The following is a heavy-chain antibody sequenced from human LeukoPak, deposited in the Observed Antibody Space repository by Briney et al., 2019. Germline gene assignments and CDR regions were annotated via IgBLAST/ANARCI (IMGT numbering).Heavy chain of an antibody. V-gene: IGHV3-30*04. Sequence: GGSLRLSCAASGFTFSSYAMHWVRQAPGKRLEWVAVISYDGSNKYYADSVKGRFTISRDNSKNTLYLQMNSLRAEDTAVYYCAREGKSGPFDYWGQGTLVTVSS. CDR2: ISYDGSNK. J-gene: IGHJ4*02. CDR1: GFTFSSYA. D-gene: IGHD3-3*01. CDR3: AREGKSGPFDY.